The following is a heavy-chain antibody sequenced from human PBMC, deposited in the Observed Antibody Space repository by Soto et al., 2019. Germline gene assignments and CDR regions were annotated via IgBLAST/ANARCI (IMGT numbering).Heavy chain of an antibody. J-gene: IGHJ4*02. D-gene: IGHD1-26*01. CDR3: ARDDEGGSDCDLGY. CDR1: GFTFSSHA. V-gene: IGHV3-30-3*01. Sequence: QVQLVESGGGVVQPGRSLRLSCAVSGFTFSSHAMHWVRQAPGKGLEWVALISSDGSNKHYADSVKGRFTTSRDNSKNTMYLQMNSLRVEDTAVDYCARDDEGGSDCDLGYWGQGALVTVSS. CDR2: ISSDGSNK.